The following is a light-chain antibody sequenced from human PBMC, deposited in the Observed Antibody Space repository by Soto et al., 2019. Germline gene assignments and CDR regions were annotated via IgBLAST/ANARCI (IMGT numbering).Light chain of an antibody. J-gene: IGKJ4*01. CDR2: WAS. V-gene: IGKV4-1*01. Sequence: DIVMTQSPDSLAVSLGERATINCKSSQSVLYSSNNKNYLAWYQQKPGQPPKVLIYWASTRESGVTDRFSGSGSVTDFALTISSLQAEDVAVYYCQQYYGTPLTFGGGTRVEIK. CDR3: QQYYGTPLT. CDR1: QSVLYSSNNKNY.